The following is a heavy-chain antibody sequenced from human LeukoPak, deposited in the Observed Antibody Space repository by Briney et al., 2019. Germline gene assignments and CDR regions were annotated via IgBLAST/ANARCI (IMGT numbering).Heavy chain of an antibody. D-gene: IGHD5-18*01. J-gene: IGHJ4*02. CDR3: AKVLDTAMAFDY. V-gene: IGHV3-23*01. CDR1: GFTFSSYA. CDR2: VSPPGGGT. Sequence: GGSLRLSCAASGFTFSSYAMNWVRLAPGKGLEWVSGVSPPGGGTYYADSVKGRFTISRDNSKNTLYLQMNSLRAEDTAVYYCAKVLDTAMAFDYWGQGTLVTVPS.